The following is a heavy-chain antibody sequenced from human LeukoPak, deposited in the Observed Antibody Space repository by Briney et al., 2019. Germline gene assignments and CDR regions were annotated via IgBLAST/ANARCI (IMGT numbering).Heavy chain of an antibody. CDR3: AREGRWLQQFDY. D-gene: IGHD5-24*01. CDR1: GFTFSSYS. Sequence: GSLRLSCAASGFTFSSYSMNLVRQAPGKGLEWVSSISSSSSYIYYADSVKGRFTISRDNAKNSLYLQMNSLRAEDTAVYYCAREGRWLQQFDYWGQGTLVTVSS. J-gene: IGHJ4*02. CDR2: ISSSSSYI. V-gene: IGHV3-21*01.